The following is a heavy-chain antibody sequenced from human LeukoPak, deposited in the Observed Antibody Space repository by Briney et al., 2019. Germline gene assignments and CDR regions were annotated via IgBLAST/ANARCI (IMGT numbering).Heavy chain of an antibody. Sequence: GGSLRLSCSASGFTFSNYAMHWVRQAPGKGLEYVSIINSNGGSTYYTGSVKGRFTISRDNAKNTLYLQMSSLRAEDTAVYYCVKGVVVAASVWEYFQHWGQGTLVTVSS. CDR2: INSNGGST. CDR1: GFTFSNYA. V-gene: IGHV3-64D*06. J-gene: IGHJ1*01. CDR3: VKGVVVAASVWEYFQH. D-gene: IGHD2-15*01.